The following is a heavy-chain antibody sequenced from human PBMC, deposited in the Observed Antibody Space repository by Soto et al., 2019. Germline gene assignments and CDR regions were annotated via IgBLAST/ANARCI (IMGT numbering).Heavy chain of an antibody. V-gene: IGHV3-66*01. Sequence: GGSLRLSCAASGFTVSSNYMSWVRQAPGKGLEWVSVIYSGGSTYYADSVKGRFTISRDDSKSIAYLQMNSLKSEDTALYYCARESRHFGVVPHDYWGQGTVVTVSS. CDR1: GFTVSSNY. CDR3: ARESRHFGVVPHDY. D-gene: IGHD3-3*01. CDR2: IYSGGST. J-gene: IGHJ4*02.